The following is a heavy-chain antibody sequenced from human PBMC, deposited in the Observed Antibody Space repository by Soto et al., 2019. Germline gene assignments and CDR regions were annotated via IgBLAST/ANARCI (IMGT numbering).Heavy chain of an antibody. Sequence: QVQLVQSGAEVKKPGSSVKVSCKASGGAFSDYAFSWVRQAPGQGLEWLGGIMPIFRAPDYAQKFQGRVTLTAXEXTXTXXMEMRSLRSEDTAVYYCASGLKEADMGNYYYGMDVWGQGTTVTVS. CDR2: IMPIFRAP. CDR3: ASGLKEADMGNYYYGMDV. V-gene: IGHV1-69*12. J-gene: IGHJ6*02. CDR1: GGAFSDYA. D-gene: IGHD7-27*01.